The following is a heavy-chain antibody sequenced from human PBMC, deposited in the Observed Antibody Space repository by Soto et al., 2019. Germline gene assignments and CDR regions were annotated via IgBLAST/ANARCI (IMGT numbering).Heavy chain of an antibody. Sequence: ASVKVSCKVSGYTLTELSMHWVRQAPGKGLEWMGGFDPEDGETIYAQKFQGRVTMTEDTSTDTAYMELSSLRSEDTAVYYCATDLTMVRGVNWFDPWGQGTLVTVSS. CDR1: GYTLTELS. CDR3: ATDLTMVRGVNWFDP. J-gene: IGHJ5*02. D-gene: IGHD3-10*01. V-gene: IGHV1-24*01. CDR2: FDPEDGET.